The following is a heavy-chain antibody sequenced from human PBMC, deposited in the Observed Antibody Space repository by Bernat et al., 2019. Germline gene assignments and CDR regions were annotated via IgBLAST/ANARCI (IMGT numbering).Heavy chain of an antibody. D-gene: IGHD6-6*01. CDR2: IKQDGSEK. V-gene: IGHV3-7*03. J-gene: IGHJ6*02. CDR3: AQYGSSSYFPYYYGMDV. Sequence: EVQLVESGGGLVQPGGSLRLSCAASGFTFKNYWMSWVRQAPGKGLEWLANIKQDGSEKDYVDSVKGRFTISRDNAKNSLYLQMNSLRAEDTAVYYCAQYGSSSYFPYYYGMDVWGQGTTVTVSS. CDR1: GFTFKNYW.